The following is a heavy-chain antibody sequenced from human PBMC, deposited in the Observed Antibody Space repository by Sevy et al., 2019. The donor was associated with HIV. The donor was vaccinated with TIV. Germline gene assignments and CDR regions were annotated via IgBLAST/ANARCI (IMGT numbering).Heavy chain of an antibody. CDR1: GGSISSYY. V-gene: IGHV4-59*13. Sequence: SETLSLTCTVSGGSISSYYWSWIRQPPGKGLEWIGDIYYSGSTNYNPSLKSRVTISVDTSKNQFSLKLSSVTAADTAVYYCAREGGGSSSIGYWGQGTLVTVSS. CDR3: AREGGGSSSIGY. D-gene: IGHD6-6*01. CDR2: IYYSGST. J-gene: IGHJ4*02.